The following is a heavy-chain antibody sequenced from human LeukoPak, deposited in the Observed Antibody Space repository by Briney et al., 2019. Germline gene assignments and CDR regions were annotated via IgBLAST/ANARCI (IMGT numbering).Heavy chain of an antibody. CDR1: GYTFTGYY. CDR2: INPNSGGT. D-gene: IGHD3-3*01. CDR3: ARDAVVIIAGQPIPNWFDP. J-gene: IGHJ5*02. Sequence: GASVKVSCKASGYTFTGYYMHWVRQAPGQGLEWMGWINPNSGGTNYAQKFQGRVTMTRDTSISTAYMELSRLRSDDTAVYYCARDAVVIIAGQPIPNWFDPWGQGTLVTVSS. V-gene: IGHV1-2*02.